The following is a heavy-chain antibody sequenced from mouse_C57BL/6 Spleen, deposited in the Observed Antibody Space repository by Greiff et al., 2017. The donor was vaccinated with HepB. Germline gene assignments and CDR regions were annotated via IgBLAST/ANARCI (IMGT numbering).Heavy chain of an antibody. J-gene: IGHJ2*01. CDR1: GYSITSGYY. CDR2: ISYDGSN. CDR3: ARGILRERDYFDY. Sequence: EVKLQESGPGLVKPSQSLSLTCSVTGYSITSGYYWNWIRQFPGNKLEWMGYISYDGSNNYNPSLKNRISITRDTSKNQFFLKLNSVTTEDTATYYCARGILRERDYFDYWGQGTTLTVSS. D-gene: IGHD1-1*01. V-gene: IGHV3-6*01.